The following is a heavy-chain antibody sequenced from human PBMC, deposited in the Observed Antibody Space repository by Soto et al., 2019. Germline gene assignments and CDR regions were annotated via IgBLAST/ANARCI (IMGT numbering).Heavy chain of an antibody. CDR2: IDPSDSYT. J-gene: IGHJ6*02. Sequence: GESLKISCKGSGYSFTSYWISWVRQMPGKGLEWMGRIDPSDSYTNYSPSFQGHVTISADKSISTAYLQWSSLKASDTAMYYCARHPNIVVVPAHIRSRPYYYYGMDVWGQGTTVTVSS. V-gene: IGHV5-10-1*01. CDR1: GYSFTSYW. D-gene: IGHD2-2*02. CDR3: ARHPNIVVVPAHIRSRPYYYYGMDV.